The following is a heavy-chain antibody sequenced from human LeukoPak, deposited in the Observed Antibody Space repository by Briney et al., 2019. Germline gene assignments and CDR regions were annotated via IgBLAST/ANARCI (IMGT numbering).Heavy chain of an antibody. J-gene: IGHJ3*01. CDR2: ISGSGGST. D-gene: IGHD7-27*01. CDR1: GFTFSSYA. CDR3: ATAGTELGSL. Sequence: GGSLRLSCAASGFTFSSYAMSAVRQAPGKGLEGVSAISGSGGSTYYADSVKGRFTISRDNSKNTLYLQMNSLRAEDTAVYYCATAGTELGSLWGQGTMVTVSS. V-gene: IGHV3-23*01.